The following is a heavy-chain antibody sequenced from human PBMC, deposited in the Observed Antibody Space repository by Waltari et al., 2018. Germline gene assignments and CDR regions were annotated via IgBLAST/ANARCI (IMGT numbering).Heavy chain of an antibody. J-gene: IGHJ6*03. CDR2: IIHIFGTA. Sequence: QVQLVQSGAEVKKPGSSVKVSCKASGGTFSSYAISLVRQAPGQVLQWMGGIIHIFGTANYAQKFQGRVTITTDESTSTAYMELSSLRSEDTAVYYCARGYYDFWGGQPYYYYYMDVWGKGTTVTVSS. D-gene: IGHD3-3*01. CDR3: ARGYYDFWGGQPYYYYYMDV. V-gene: IGHV1-69*05. CDR1: GGTFSSYA.